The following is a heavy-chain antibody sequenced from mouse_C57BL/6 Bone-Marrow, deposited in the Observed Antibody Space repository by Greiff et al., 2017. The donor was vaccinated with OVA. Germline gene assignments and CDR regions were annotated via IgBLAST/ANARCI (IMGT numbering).Heavy chain of an antibody. CDR3: ARDGYYGSSPWYFDV. Sequence: EVKLVESGGGLVKPGGSLKLSCAASGFTFSSYAMSWVRQTPEKRLEWVATISDGGSYTYYPDNVKGRFTISRDHAKTNLYLQMSHLKSEDTAMYYCARDGYYGSSPWYFDVWGTGTTGTVSS. CDR1: GFTFSSYA. D-gene: IGHD1-1*01. CDR2: ISDGGSYT. J-gene: IGHJ1*03. V-gene: IGHV5-4*01.